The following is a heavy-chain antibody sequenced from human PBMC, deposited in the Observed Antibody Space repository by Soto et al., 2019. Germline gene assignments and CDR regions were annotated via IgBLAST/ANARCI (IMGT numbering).Heavy chain of an antibody. CDR1: GGSISSYY. CDR3: ARVFHRDDSSGYFAY. V-gene: IGHV4-59*01. J-gene: IGHJ4*02. CDR2: IYYSGST. D-gene: IGHD3-22*01. Sequence: SETLSLTCTVSGGSISSYYWSWIRQPPGKGLEWIGYIYYSGSTNYNPSLKSRVTISVDTSKNQFSLKLSSVTAADTALYYCARVFHRDDSSGYFAYWGQRTLVTVSS.